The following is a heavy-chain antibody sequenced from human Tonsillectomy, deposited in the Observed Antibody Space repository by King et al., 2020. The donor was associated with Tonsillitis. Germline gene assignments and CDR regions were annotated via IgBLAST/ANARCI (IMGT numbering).Heavy chain of an antibody. Sequence: EVQLVESGGDLVKPGGSLRLSCAASGFTFSNAWMSWARQASGKGLEWVGRIKSKSAGGTTGYAAPVKGRFTISRDDSKNTLYLQMNSLETEDTAVYYCTTDRGIAVRPIFDSWGQGTLVTVSS. CDR2: IKSKSAGGTT. CDR3: TTDRGIAVRPIFDS. J-gene: IGHJ4*02. D-gene: IGHD6-6*01. CDR1: GFTFSNAW. V-gene: IGHV3-15*01.